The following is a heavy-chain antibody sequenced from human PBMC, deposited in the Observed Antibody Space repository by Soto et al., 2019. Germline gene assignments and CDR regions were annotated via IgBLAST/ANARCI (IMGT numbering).Heavy chain of an antibody. D-gene: IGHD3-10*01. CDR3: ARDRRRYGSGSYTHDLPPFDY. CDR1: GYTFTRYR. J-gene: IGHJ4*02. Sequence: VKVSCKASGYTFTRYRVSWLLQTPGKGLEWMGWISAYNGNTNYAQKLQGRVTMTTDTSTSTAYMELRSLRSDDTAVYYCARDRRRYGSGSYTHDLPPFDYWGQGTLVTVSS. V-gene: IGHV1-18*01. CDR2: ISAYNGNT.